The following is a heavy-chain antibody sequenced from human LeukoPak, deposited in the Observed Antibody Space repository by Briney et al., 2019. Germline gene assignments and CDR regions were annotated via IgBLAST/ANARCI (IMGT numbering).Heavy chain of an antibody. J-gene: IGHJ4*02. CDR3: VRGLGTGSY. Sequence: GGSLRLSCAASGFSFSSYWMSRVRQAPGKGLEWVANIKQDGSQKYYVDSVKGRFTISRDNAKNSLYLQMNSLRVEDTAVYYCVRGLGTGSYWGQGTLVTVSP. V-gene: IGHV3-7*03. D-gene: IGHD1-7*01. CDR2: IKQDGSQK. CDR1: GFSFSSYW.